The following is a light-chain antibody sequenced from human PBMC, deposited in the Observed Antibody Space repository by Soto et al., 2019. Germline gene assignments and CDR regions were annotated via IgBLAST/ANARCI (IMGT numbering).Light chain of an antibody. J-gene: IGKJ2*01. V-gene: IGKV3-15*01. CDR3: QSYNDWPFT. CDR2: GAS. CDR1: ESLSTY. Sequence: EIVMTQSPATLSVSPGERVTLSCRASESLSTYFAWYQQKPGQAPRLLIYGASTKATGIPARFSGSGSATYFTLTISREQSEDFAVYYCQSYNDWPFTFGQGTKLEI.